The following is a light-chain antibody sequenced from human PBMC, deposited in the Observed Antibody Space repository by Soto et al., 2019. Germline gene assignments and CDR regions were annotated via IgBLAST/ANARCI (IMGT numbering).Light chain of an antibody. V-gene: IGKV3-15*01. Sequence: EIVMTQSPATLSVSPGEGATLSCRASQSISSNLAWYQQKPGQAPRLLIYGASTRATGIPARFSGSGSGTEFTLTISSLQSEDFAVYYCQHYNNWPMYTFGQGTKVDIK. CDR3: QHYNNWPMYT. J-gene: IGKJ2*01. CDR2: GAS. CDR1: QSISSN.